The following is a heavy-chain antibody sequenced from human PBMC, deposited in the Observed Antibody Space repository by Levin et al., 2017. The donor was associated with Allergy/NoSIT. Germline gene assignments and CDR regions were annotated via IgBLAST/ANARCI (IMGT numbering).Heavy chain of an antibody. CDR2: IYPGDSDT. CDR1: GYSFTSYW. CDR3: ARHESQYSDYY. Sequence: GGSLRLSCKGSGYSFTSYWIAWVRQMPGKGLEWMGIIYPGDSDTRYSPSFQGQVTISADKSISTAYLQWSSLKASDTAMYYCARHESQYSDYYWGQGTLVTVSS. J-gene: IGHJ4*02. D-gene: IGHD4-11*01. V-gene: IGHV5-51*01.